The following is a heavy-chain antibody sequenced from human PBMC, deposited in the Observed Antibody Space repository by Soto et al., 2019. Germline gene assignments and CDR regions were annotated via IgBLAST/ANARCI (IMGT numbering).Heavy chain of an antibody. CDR2: IYPGDSKT. D-gene: IGHD3-9*01. CDR3: ASYISGYYYYGMDV. CDR1: GFTLTNYW. V-gene: IGHV5-51*01. J-gene: IGHJ6*02. Sequence: GESLKISCKGSGFTLTNYWIAWVRQMPGKGLEWMGIIYPGDSKTRYTPSFQGQVTISADKSISTAFLHWSSLKASDTAMYYCASYISGYYYYGMDVWGQGTTVTVSS.